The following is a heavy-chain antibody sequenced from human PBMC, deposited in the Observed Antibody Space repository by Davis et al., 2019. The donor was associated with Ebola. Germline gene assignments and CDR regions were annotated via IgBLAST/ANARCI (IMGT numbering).Heavy chain of an antibody. D-gene: IGHD6-19*01. Sequence: PSETLSLTCTVSGGSISSGGYYWSWIRQHPGKGLEWIGYIYYSGSTYYNPSLKSRVTISVDTSRNQFSLKLSSVTAADTAVYYCAREEPLYSSGWFDYWGQGTLVTVSS. CDR1: GGSISSGGYY. CDR3: AREEPLYSSGWFDY. J-gene: IGHJ5*01. CDR2: IYYSGST. V-gene: IGHV4-31*03.